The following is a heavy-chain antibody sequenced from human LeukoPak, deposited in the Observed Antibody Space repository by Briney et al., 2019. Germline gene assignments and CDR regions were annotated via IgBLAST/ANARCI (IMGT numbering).Heavy chain of an antibody. CDR1: GGSFSGYY. D-gene: IGHD3-22*01. V-gene: IGHV4-34*01. CDR2: INHSGST. Sequence: PSETLSLTCAVYGGSFSGYYWSWIRQPPGKGLVWIGEINHSGSTNYNPSLKSRVTISVDTSKNQFSLKLSSVTAADTAVYYCARRIPRYYYDSSGLYYFDYWGQGTLVTVSS. J-gene: IGHJ4*02. CDR3: ARRIPRYYYDSSGLYYFDY.